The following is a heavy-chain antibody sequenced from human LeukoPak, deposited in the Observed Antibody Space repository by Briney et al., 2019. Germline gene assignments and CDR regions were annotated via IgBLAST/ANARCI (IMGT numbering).Heavy chain of an antibody. V-gene: IGHV3-72*01. Sequence: GGSLRLSRAASGFTFSDHCMDWVREAPGKGLEWVGRTRNKANSYTTEYAASVKGRFTISRDDSKKSLYLQMNSLKTEDTAVYYCARESGGGVLGYFDLWGRGTLVSVSS. D-gene: IGHD3-10*01. CDR2: TRNKANSYTT. J-gene: IGHJ2*01. CDR3: ARESGGGVLGYFDL. CDR1: GFTFSDHC.